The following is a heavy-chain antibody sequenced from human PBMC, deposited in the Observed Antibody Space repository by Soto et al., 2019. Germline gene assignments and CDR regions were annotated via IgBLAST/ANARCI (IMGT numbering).Heavy chain of an antibody. J-gene: IGHJ6*02. CDR1: GFTFSSYA. V-gene: IGHV3-23*01. CDR2: ISGSGGST. CDR3: AKDRRAGAARNYYYYGMDV. Sequence: QAGGSLRLSCAASGFTFSSYAMSWVRQAPGKGLEWVSAISGSGGSTYYADSVKGRFTISRDNSKNTLYLQMNSLRAEDTAVYYCAKDRRAGAARNYYYYGMDVWGQGTTVTVSS. D-gene: IGHD6-6*01.